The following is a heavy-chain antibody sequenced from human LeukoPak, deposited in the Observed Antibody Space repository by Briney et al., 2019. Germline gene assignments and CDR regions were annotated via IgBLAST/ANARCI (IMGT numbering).Heavy chain of an antibody. CDR3: ARDFSGGWTNYYYMDV. Sequence: ASVKVSCKASGYTFTTYYIHWVRLAPGQGVEWMGIMNPLGGSSSFAQKFQGRVTMTRDTSTSTAYMELSTLRSEDTAVYFCARDFSGGWTNYYYMDVWGEGTTVTVSS. D-gene: IGHD2-15*01. CDR1: GYTFTTYY. CDR2: MNPLGGSS. J-gene: IGHJ6*03. V-gene: IGHV1-46*01.